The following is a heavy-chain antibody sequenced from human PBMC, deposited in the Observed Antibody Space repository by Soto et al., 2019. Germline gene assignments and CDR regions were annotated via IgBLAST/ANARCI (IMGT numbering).Heavy chain of an antibody. Sequence: ASVKVSCKASGYAFTSYYMHWVRQAPGQGLEWMGIINPSGGSTSYAQKFQGRVTMTRDTSKNQFSLKLSSVTAADTAVYYCARGGNSKYKYYYYYGMDVWGQGTTVTVSS. CDR3: ARGGNSKYKYYYYYGMDV. CDR2: INPSGGST. D-gene: IGHD1-20*01. CDR1: GYAFTSYY. V-gene: IGHV1-46*01. J-gene: IGHJ6*02.